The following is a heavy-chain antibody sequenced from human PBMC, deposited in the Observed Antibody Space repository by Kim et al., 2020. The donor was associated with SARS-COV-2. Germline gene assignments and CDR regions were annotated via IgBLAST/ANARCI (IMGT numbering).Heavy chain of an antibody. CDR3: TRPVTTYYYYGMDV. J-gene: IGHJ6*02. D-gene: IGHD3-16*01. V-gene: IGHV3-74*01. Sequence: ADSVKGRFTISRDNAQNTLYLQMNSLRAEDTAVYYCTRPVTTYYYYGMDVWGQGTTVTVSS.